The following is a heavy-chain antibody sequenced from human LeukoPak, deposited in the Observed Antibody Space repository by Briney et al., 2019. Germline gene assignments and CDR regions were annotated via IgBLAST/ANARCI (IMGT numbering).Heavy chain of an antibody. Sequence: ASVKVSCKASGYTFTGYYMHWVRQAPGQGLEWMGWINPNSGGTNYAQKFQGRVTMTRDTSISTAYMELSRLRSDDTAVYYCARDDYDSSGYYYMNYFDYWGQGTLVTVSS. CDR3: ARDDYDSSGYYYMNYFDY. J-gene: IGHJ4*02. D-gene: IGHD3-22*01. V-gene: IGHV1-2*02. CDR1: GYTFTGYY. CDR2: INPNSGGT.